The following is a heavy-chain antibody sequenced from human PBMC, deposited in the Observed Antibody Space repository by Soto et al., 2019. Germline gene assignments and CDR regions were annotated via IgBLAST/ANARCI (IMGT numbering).Heavy chain of an antibody. J-gene: IGHJ3*02. CDR3: ARHRWYGTFLGAFDI. Sequence: QLQLQESGPGLVKPSETLSLTCTVSGGSISSSSYYWGWILQPPGKGLEWIGSIYYSGSTYYNPSLKSRVTISVDTSNNQFSLKLSSVTAADTAVYYCARHRWYGTFLGAFDIWGQGTMVTVSS. CDR2: IYYSGST. CDR1: GGSISSSSYY. D-gene: IGHD6-13*01. V-gene: IGHV4-39*01.